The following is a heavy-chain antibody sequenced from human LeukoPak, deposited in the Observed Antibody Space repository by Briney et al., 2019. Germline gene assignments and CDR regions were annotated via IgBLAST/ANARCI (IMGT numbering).Heavy chain of an antibody. D-gene: IGHD3-10*01. CDR3: AARPGDLAVPFDY. CDR2: IRGSGDIT. V-gene: IGHV3-23*01. J-gene: IGHJ4*02. Sequence: GGSLRLSCAASGFTFDTHAMTWVRQAPGKGLEYASLIRGSGDITYYAHSLKDRFTISRDNSKTTLYLQMHSLRAEDTAMYYCAARPGDLAVPFDYWGQGTLVIVSS. CDR1: GFTFDTHA.